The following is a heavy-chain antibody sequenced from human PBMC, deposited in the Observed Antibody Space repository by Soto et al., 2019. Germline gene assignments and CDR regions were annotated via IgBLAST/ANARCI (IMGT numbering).Heavy chain of an antibody. D-gene: IGHD2-8*02. CDR2: IIPMLRIA. J-gene: IGHJ6*02. CDR3: ASPVTFPVGYCTGGSCYMS. Sequence: SVKVCCKDSRGTVSGFTLNWVRQATKQGLEWMGRIIPMLRIADYAQKFQGRVTITADRSTSTVYMELSSLRSEDTAVYYCASPVTFPVGYCTGGSCYMSWGQGTTVTVSS. CDR1: RGTVSGFT. V-gene: IGHV1-69*02.